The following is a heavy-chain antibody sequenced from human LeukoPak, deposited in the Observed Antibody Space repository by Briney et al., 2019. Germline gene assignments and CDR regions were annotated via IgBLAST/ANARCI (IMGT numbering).Heavy chain of an antibody. D-gene: IGHD3-10*01. J-gene: IGHJ6*03. CDR1: GLTFSSYN. CDR2: ISHDGSNK. Sequence: GGSLRLSCAASGLTFSSYNMNWVRQAPGKGLEWVAFISHDGSNKYYADSVKGRFTISRDNSKNTLYLQMNRLRAEDTAVYYCAKGGAVSSKSITMIRGTRRYYYYMDVWGRGTTVTISS. V-gene: IGHV3-30*18. CDR3: AKGGAVSSKSITMIRGTRRYYYYMDV.